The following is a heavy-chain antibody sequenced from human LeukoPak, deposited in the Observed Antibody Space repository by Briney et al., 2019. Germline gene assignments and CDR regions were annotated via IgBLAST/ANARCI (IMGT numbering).Heavy chain of an antibody. Sequence: GGSLRLSCAASGFTFSSYAMSWVRQAPGKGLEWVSAISGSGGSTYYADSVKGRFTISRDNAKNSLYLQMNSLRAEDTAVYYCARERWANSLDYWGQGTLVTVSS. J-gene: IGHJ4*02. CDR1: GFTFSSYA. CDR2: ISGSGGST. D-gene: IGHD1-26*01. V-gene: IGHV3-23*01. CDR3: ARERWANSLDY.